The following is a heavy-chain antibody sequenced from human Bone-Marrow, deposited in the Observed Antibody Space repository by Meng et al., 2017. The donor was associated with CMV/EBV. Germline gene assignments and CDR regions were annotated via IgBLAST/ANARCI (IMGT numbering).Heavy chain of an antibody. CDR1: GGSISSGGYY. D-gene: IGHD3-3*01. Sequence: SETLSLTCTVSGGSISSGGYYWSWIRQHPGKGLEWIGYIYYSGSTYYNPSLKSRVTISVDTSKNQFSLKLSSVTAADTAVYYCARGGFWCGYNWFDPWGQGTLVTVSS. V-gene: IGHV4-31*03. CDR3: ARGGFWCGYNWFDP. CDR2: IYYSGST. J-gene: IGHJ5*02.